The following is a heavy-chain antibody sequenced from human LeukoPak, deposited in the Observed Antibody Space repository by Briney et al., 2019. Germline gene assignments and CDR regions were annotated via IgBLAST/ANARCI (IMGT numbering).Heavy chain of an antibody. CDR2: ISGSGGIS. CDR3: AKIPYYDFWSGPPSMDV. D-gene: IGHD3-3*01. V-gene: IGHV3-23*01. J-gene: IGHJ6*03. CDR1: GFTFSSYA. Sequence: LSGGSLRLSCAASGFTFSSYAMSWVRQAPGKGLEWVSAISGSGGISYYADSVKSRFTISRDNSKNTLYLQMNSLRAEDTAVYYCAKIPYYDFWSGPPSMDVWGKGTTVTVSS.